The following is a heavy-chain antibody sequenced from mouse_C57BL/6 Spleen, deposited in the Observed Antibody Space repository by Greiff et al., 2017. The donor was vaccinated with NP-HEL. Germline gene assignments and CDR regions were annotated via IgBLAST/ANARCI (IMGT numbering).Heavy chain of an antibody. CDR2: IYPRSGNT. Sequence: QVQLQQSGAELARPGASVKLSCKASGYTFTSYGISWVKQRTGQGLEWIGEIYPRSGNTYSNEKFKGKATLTADKSSSTAYMELRSLTSEDSAVYFCARGGYTWLAYWGQGTLVTVSA. J-gene: IGHJ3*01. V-gene: IGHV1-81*01. CDR3: ARGGYTWLAY. CDR1: GYTFTSYG. D-gene: IGHD2-2*01.